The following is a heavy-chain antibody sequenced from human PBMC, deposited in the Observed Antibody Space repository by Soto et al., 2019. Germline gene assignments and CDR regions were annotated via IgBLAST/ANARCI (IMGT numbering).Heavy chain of an antibody. CDR2: IYYSGGT. V-gene: IGHV4-39*01. Sequence: SETLSLTCTVSGGSISSSSYYWGWIRQPPGKGLEWIGSIYYSGGTYYNPSLKSRVTISVDTSKNQFSLKLSSVTAADTAVYYCARLAMIVVGYYYGMDVWGQGTTVTVSS. J-gene: IGHJ6*02. D-gene: IGHD3-22*01. CDR3: ARLAMIVVGYYYGMDV. CDR1: GGSISSSSYY.